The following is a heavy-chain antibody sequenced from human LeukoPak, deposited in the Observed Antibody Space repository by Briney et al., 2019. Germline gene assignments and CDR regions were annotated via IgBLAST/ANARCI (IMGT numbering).Heavy chain of an antibody. J-gene: IGHJ4*02. Sequence: SETLSLTCTVSGGSISSGSYYWSWIRQPAGKGLEWIGRIYTSGSTNYNPSLKGRVTISVDTSKNQFSLKLSSVTAADTAVYYCAAQYYYDSSGSYYFDYWGQGTLVTVSS. CDR3: AAQYYYDSSGSYYFDY. CDR1: GGSISSGSYY. CDR2: IYTSGST. V-gene: IGHV4-61*02. D-gene: IGHD3-22*01.